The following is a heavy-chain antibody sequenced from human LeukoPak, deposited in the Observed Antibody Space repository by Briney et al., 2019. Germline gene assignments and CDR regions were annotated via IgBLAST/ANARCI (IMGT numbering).Heavy chain of an antibody. CDR1: DFTFSTYT. CDR2: ISSSDSYI. J-gene: IGHJ6*03. D-gene: IGHD3-22*01. Sequence: PGGSLRLSCAASDFTFSTYTMNWVRQAPGKGLEWASSISSSDSYIYYADSVKGRFTISRDNAKNSLYLQMNSLRAEDTAVYYCARDTYYYDSSGVYYYYYMDVWGNGTTVTVSS. CDR3: ARDTYYYDSSGVYYYYYMDV. V-gene: IGHV3-21*01.